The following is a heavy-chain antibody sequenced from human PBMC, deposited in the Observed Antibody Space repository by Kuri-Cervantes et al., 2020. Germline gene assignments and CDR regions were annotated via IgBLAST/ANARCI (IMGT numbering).Heavy chain of an antibody. J-gene: IGHJ4*02. D-gene: IGHD3-22*01. CDR3: ARYYDSSGYYPFDY. Sequence: ASVKVSCKASGYTFTSYGISWVRQAPGQGLEWMGWISAYNGNTNYAQKLQGRVTMTTDTSTSAAYTELRSLRSDDTAVYYCARYYDSSGYYPFDYWGQGTLVTVSS. CDR1: GYTFTSYG. CDR2: ISAYNGNT. V-gene: IGHV1-18*01.